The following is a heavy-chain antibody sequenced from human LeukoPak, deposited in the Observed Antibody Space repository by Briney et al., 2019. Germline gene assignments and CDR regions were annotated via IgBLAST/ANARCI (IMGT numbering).Heavy chain of an antibody. CDR2: ITGSTGST. V-gene: IGHV3-23*01. CDR1: GFTFSSYA. D-gene: IGHD1-26*01. CDR3: AKRYSGSSGLYNFDY. Sequence: GGSLRLSCAASGFTFSSYAMTWVRQPPGNGLEGVSSITGSTGSTYYADSVKGRFTISRDNSKNTLYLQMNSLRAEDTAVYYCAKRYSGSSGLYNFDYWGQGTLVTVSS. J-gene: IGHJ4*02.